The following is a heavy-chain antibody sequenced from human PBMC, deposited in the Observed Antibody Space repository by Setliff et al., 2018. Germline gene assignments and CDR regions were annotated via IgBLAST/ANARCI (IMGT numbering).Heavy chain of an antibody. Sequence: SETLSLTCTVSNFSVTTVYYWGWIRQPPGKGLEWIANVYYTGSTYYSPSLASRVSMSIDTSKNRFSLKLHSVTAADTAVYYCARTSSRRYFDLWGRGTLVTVPQ. CDR2: VYYTGST. CDR3: ARTSSRRYFDL. CDR1: NFSVTTVYY. V-gene: IGHV4-38-2*02. D-gene: IGHD4-17*01. J-gene: IGHJ2*01.